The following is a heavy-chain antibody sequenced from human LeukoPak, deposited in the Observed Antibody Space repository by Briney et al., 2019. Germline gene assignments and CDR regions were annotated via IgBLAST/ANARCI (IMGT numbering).Heavy chain of an antibody. D-gene: IGHD5-24*01. CDR1: GFPFDDYA. CDR2: ISWDSGSI. J-gene: IGHJ4*02. V-gene: IGHV3-9*03. Sequence: SLRLSCAASGFPFDDYAMHWVRQAPGKGLEWVSGISWDSGSIGYADSVKGRFTISRDNAKNSLYLQMNSLRAEDMALYYCAKDTGDGYSVAYFDYWGQGTLVTVSS. CDR3: AKDTGDGYSVAYFDY.